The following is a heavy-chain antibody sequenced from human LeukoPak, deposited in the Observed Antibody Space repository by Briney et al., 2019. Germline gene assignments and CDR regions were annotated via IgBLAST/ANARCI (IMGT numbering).Heavy chain of an antibody. Sequence: RASVKVSCKASGYTFTSYDINWVRQAPGQGLEWMGWISAYNGNTNYAQKLQGRVTMTTDTSTSTAYMELRSLRSDDTAVYYCARSSLNSVTTPALLWGQGTMVTVSS. D-gene: IGHD4-17*01. J-gene: IGHJ3*01. CDR2: ISAYNGNT. CDR3: ARSSLNSVTTPALL. CDR1: GYTFTSYD. V-gene: IGHV1-18*01.